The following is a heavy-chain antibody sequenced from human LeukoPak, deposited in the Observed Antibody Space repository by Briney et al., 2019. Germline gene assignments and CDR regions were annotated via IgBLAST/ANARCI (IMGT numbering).Heavy chain of an antibody. Sequence: GGSLRLSCAASGFTFSTYEMTWVRQAPGKGLEWVSYISSSGRTIYYADSVKGRFTISRENAKNPLYLQMNSLRAEDTAIYYCAELGITMIGGVWGKGTTVTISS. CDR3: AELGITMIGGV. D-gene: IGHD3-10*02. CDR2: ISSSGRTI. J-gene: IGHJ6*04. V-gene: IGHV3-48*03. CDR1: GFTFSTYE.